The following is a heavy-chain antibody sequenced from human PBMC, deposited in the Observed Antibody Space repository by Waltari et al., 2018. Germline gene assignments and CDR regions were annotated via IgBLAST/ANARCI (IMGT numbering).Heavy chain of an antibody. Sequence: QVQLVQYGAEVKKPGSSVKVSCKASGGTFSSYAISWVRQAPGQGLEWMGGIIPILGIANYAQKFQGRVTITADKSTSTAYMELSSLRSEDTAVYYCARGWCSGGSCYSGENWFDPWGQGTLVTVSS. CDR3: ARGWCSGGSCYSGENWFDP. D-gene: IGHD2-15*01. J-gene: IGHJ5*02. CDR1: GGTFSSYA. CDR2: IIPILGIA. V-gene: IGHV1-69*10.